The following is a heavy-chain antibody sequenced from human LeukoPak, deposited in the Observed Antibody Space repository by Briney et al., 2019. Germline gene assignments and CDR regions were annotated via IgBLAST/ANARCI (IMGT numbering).Heavy chain of an antibody. D-gene: IGHD2-8*01. Sequence: GGSLRLSCAASGFTFSSYAMHWVRQAPGKGLEWVAVISYDGSNKYYADSVKGRFTISRDNSKNTLYLQMNSLRAVDTAVYYCASLYLAFLHGMDVWGQGTTVTVFS. J-gene: IGHJ6*02. CDR2: ISYDGSNK. V-gene: IGHV3-30-3*01. CDR1: GFTFSSYA. CDR3: ASLYLAFLHGMDV.